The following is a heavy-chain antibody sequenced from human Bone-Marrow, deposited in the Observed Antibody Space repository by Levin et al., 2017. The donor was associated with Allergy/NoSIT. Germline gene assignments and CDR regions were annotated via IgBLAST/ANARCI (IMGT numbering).Heavy chain of an antibody. Sequence: GESLKISCAASGFTFDDYGMSWVRQAPGKGLEWVSGINWNGGSTGYADSVKGRFTISRDNAKNSLYLQMNSLRAEDTALYYCARSPENYYGSGSYPDYWGQGTLVTVSS. D-gene: IGHD3-10*01. J-gene: IGHJ4*02. CDR1: GFTFDDYG. V-gene: IGHV3-20*04. CDR2: INWNGGST. CDR3: ARSPENYYGSGSYPDY.